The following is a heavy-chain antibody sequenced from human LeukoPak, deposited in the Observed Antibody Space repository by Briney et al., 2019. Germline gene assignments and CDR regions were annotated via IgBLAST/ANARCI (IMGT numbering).Heavy chain of an antibody. CDR3: ATGLWFGEFPDY. CDR2: INPNSGGT. D-gene: IGHD3-10*01. J-gene: IGHJ4*02. CDR1: GYTFTGYY. Sequence: ASVTVSCTASGYTFTGYYMHWVRQAPGQGLEWMGWINPNSGGTNYAQKFQGRVTMTEDTSTDTAYMELSGLRSEDTAVYYCATGLWFGEFPDYWGQGTLVTVSS. V-gene: IGHV1-2*02.